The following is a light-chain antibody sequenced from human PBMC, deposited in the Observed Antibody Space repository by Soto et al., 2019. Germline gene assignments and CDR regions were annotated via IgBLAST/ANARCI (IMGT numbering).Light chain of an antibody. V-gene: IGLV1-47*01. CDR3: ASWDDSLSGMV. Sequence: QSVLTQSPSASATPGQRVTISCSGSSSNIGSNYVYWYQQLPGTAPKLLIYRKNQRPSGVPDRFSGSQSGTSASLAISGLRSEDEADYFCASWDDSLSGMVFGGGTKLTVL. CDR2: RKN. J-gene: IGLJ2*01. CDR1: SSNIGSNY.